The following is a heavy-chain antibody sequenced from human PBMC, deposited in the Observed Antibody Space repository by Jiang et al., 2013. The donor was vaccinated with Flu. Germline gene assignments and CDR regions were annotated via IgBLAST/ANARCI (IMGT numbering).Heavy chain of an antibody. CDR3: AKDRDRSWAFDY. V-gene: IGHV3-30*18. Sequence: QLLESGGGVVQPGRSLRLSCAASGFTFSSYGMHWVRQAPGKGLEWVAVISYDGSNKYYADSVKGRSTISRDNSKNTLYLQMNSLRAEDTAVYYCAKDRDRSWAFDYWGQGTLVTVSS. J-gene: IGHJ4*02. CDR1: GFTFSSYG. CDR2: ISYDGSNK. D-gene: IGHD6-13*01.